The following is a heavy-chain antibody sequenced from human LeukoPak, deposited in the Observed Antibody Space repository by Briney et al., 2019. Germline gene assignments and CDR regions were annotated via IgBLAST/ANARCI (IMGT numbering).Heavy chain of an antibody. CDR1: GYTFTSYD. CDR3: ARGKGVSSRQLFDY. CDR2: MNPNSGDT. J-gene: IGHJ4*02. D-gene: IGHD6-13*01. Sequence: GASVKVSCKASGYTFTSYDINWVRQATGQGLEWMGWMNPNSGDTGYAQKFQGRVTMTRNTSISTAYMELSSLRSEDTAVYYCARGKGVSSRQLFDYWAREPWSPSPQ. V-gene: IGHV1-8*01.